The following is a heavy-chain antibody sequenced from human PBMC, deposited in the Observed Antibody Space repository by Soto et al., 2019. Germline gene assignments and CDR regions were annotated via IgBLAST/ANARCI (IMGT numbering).Heavy chain of an antibody. CDR2: ILHSGSA. V-gene: IGHV4-61*01. Sequence: QVQLQESGPGLVKPSETLSLTCPVSVGSVSSATYFWSWVRQPPGRGLEWIAYILHSGSAMYNPSLKSLVTILLNTSKTQFSLRLTSVTAADTAVYYCARGMYNSGWNLDLWGQGTVVTVSS. CDR1: VGSVSSATYF. CDR3: ARGMYNSGWNLDL. J-gene: IGHJ5*02. D-gene: IGHD6-19*01.